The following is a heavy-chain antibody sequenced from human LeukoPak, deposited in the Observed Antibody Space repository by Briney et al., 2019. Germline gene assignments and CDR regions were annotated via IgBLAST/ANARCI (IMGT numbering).Heavy chain of an antibody. J-gene: IGHJ4*02. CDR2: IRFDGITK. Sequence: GGSLRLSCVASGITFRSSSMHWVRQAPGKGLEWLAFIRFDGITKYYADSVKGRFTVSRDNSKSTLYLQMNSLRAEDTAVYYCAQPDFWGQGTLVTVSS. V-gene: IGHV3-30*02. CDR1: GITFRSSS. CDR3: AQPDF.